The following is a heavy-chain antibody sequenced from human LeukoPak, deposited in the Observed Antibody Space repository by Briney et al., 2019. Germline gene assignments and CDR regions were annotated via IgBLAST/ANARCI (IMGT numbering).Heavy chain of an antibody. CDR1: GFTFSSYG. J-gene: IGHJ4*02. D-gene: IGHD6-19*01. Sequence: PGGSLRLSCAAPGFTFSSYGMHWVRQAPGKGLEWVAVIWYDGSNKYYADSVKGRFTISRDNSKNTLYLQMNSLRAEDTAVYYCATGGDSSGWSYFDYWGQGTLVTVSS. CDR2: IWYDGSNK. V-gene: IGHV3-33*01. CDR3: ATGGDSSGWSYFDY.